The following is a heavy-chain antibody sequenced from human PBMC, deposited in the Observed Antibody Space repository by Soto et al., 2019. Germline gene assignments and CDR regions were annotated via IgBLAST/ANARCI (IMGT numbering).Heavy chain of an antibody. D-gene: IGHD4-17*01. CDR2: IYSDDNT. CDR3: ARDWNGDKYFDF. Sequence: DVQLVKSGGGLIQPGGSLRLSCAASGITATNGHMSWVRQAPGNGLEWVSVIYSDDNTYYAESVKGRCTISRDTSKNTVYLQTNSLRAEDTAVYYCARDWNGDKYFDFWDQGSLVTVSS. J-gene: IGHJ4*02. CDR1: GITATNGH. V-gene: IGHV3-53*01.